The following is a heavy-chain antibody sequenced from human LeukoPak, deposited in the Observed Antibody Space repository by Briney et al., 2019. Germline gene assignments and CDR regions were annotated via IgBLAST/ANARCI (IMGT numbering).Heavy chain of an antibody. CDR2: ISYDGSNK. V-gene: IGHV3-30-3*01. D-gene: IGHD2-15*01. Sequence: GGSLRLSCAPSGFTFSRYAMNWVRQAPGKGLEWVAIISYDGSNKYYGDSVKGRFTISRDNSKNTLYLQMNSLRAEDTAVYFCARGLYCSGGSCAGGDSWGQGTLVTVSS. CDR1: GFTFSRYA. J-gene: IGHJ5*01. CDR3: ARGLYCSGGSCAGGDS.